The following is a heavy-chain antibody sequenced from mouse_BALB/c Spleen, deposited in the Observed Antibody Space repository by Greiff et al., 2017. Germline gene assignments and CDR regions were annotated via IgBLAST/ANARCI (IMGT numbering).Heavy chain of an antibody. CDR3: ARMLTGAFDY. J-gene: IGHJ2*01. V-gene: IGHV5-17*02. Sequence: EVQVVESGGGLVQPGGSRKLSCAASGFTFSSFGMHWVRQAPEKGLEWVAYISSGSSTIYYADTVKGRFTISRDNPKNTLFLQMTSLRSEDTAMYYCARMLTGAFDYWGQGTTLTVSS. D-gene: IGHD4-1*01. CDR2: ISSGSSTI. CDR1: GFTFSSFG.